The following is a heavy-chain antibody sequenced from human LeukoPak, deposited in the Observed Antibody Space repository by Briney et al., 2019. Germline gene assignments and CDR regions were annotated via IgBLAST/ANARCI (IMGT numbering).Heavy chain of an antibody. CDR3: ARGFISGWGFSYWFDP. Sequence: PSETLSLTCAVYGGSFSGYYWSWIRQPPGKGLEWIGEINHSGSTNYNPSLKSRVTISVDTSKNQFSLKLSSVTAADTAVYYCARGFISGWGFSYWFDPWGQGTLVTVSS. V-gene: IGHV4-34*01. D-gene: IGHD6-19*01. CDR1: GGSFSGYY. J-gene: IGHJ5*02. CDR2: INHSGST.